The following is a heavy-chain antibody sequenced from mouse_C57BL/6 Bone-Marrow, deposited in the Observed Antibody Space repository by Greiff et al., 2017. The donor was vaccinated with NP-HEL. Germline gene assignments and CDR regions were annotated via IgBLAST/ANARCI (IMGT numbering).Heavy chain of an antibody. J-gene: IGHJ4*01. CDR2: SRNKANDYTT. D-gene: IGHD4-1*01. Sequence: EVNLVESGGGLVQSGRSLRLSCATSGFTFSDFYMEWVRQAPGKGLEWIAASRNKANDYTTEYSASVKGRFIVSRDTSQSILYLQMNALRAEDTAIYYCARDAWGYYAMDYWGQGTSVTVSS. CDR3: ARDAWGYYAMDY. CDR1: GFTFSDFY. V-gene: IGHV7-1*01.